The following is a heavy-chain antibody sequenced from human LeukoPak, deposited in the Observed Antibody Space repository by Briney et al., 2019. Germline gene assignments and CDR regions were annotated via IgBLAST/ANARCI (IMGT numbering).Heavy chain of an antibody. V-gene: IGHV3-23*01. J-gene: IGHJ3*02. CDR2: ISGSGGST. CDR3: AKDYYDSSGTRVAFDI. D-gene: IGHD3-22*01. Sequence: GVSLRLSCAASGFTLSSFAMRWVRQARGKGLEWVSAISGSGGSTYYADSVKGRFTISRDNSKNTLYLQMNSLRAEDTAVYYCAKDYYDSSGTRVAFDIWGQGTMVTVSS. CDR1: GFTLSSFA.